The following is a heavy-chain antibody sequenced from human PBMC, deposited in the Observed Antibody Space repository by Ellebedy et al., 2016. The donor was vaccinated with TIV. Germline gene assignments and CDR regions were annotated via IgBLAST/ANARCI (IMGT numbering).Heavy chain of an antibody. J-gene: IGHJ4*02. CDR3: ATDCDEYSSGWFCFDD. CDR2: IDGRDFRT. Sequence: GESLKISCAASGFSFSNYGMSWVRQAPGKGLEWVAAIDGRDFRTYYADSVKGRFTISRDNSKNTLDLQMKTLRAEDTAVYYWATDCDEYSSGWFCFDDWGQGTLVTVSS. CDR1: GFSFSNYG. D-gene: IGHD6-19*01. V-gene: IGHV3-23*01.